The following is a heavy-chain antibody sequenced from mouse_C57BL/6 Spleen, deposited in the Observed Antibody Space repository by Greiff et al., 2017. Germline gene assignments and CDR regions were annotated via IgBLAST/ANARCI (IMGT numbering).Heavy chain of an antibody. CDR3: ARGLITTVVAPDY. CDR1: GYAFSSYW. CDR2: IYPGDGDT. Sequence: VKLMESGAELVKPGASVKISCKASGYAFSSYWMNWVKQRPGKGLEWIGQIYPGDGDTNYNGKFKGKATLTADKSSSTAYMQLSSLTSEDSAVYFCARGLITTVVAPDYWGQGTTLTVSS. J-gene: IGHJ2*01. D-gene: IGHD1-1*01. V-gene: IGHV1-80*01.